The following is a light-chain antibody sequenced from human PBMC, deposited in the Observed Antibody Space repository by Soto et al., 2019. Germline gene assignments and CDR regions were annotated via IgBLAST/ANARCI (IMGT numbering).Light chain of an antibody. V-gene: IGKV1-5*03. J-gene: IGKJ1*01. CDR3: QHYNSYSEA. Sequence: DIQMTQSPSTLSASVGGRVTITCRASQSISSWLAWYQQKPGKAPKLLIYKASSLESGVPSRFSGSGSGTDFTLTISSLQPDDFATYYCQHYNSYSEAFGQGTKGDIK. CDR1: QSISSW. CDR2: KAS.